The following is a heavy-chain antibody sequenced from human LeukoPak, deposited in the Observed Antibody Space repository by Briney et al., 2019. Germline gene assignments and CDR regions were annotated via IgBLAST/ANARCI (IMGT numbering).Heavy chain of an antibody. V-gene: IGHV3-48*01. D-gene: IGHD3-10*01. CDR2: ISSNSRSI. J-gene: IGHJ4*02. Sequence: PGGSLRLSCAASGFTFSSYAMHWVRQAPGKGLEAISYISSNSRSIYYAASVKGRFIISRDNAKNSLFLQMNSLRAEDTAVYYCARDPYNSGSYNIHWGQGTLVTVSS. CDR1: GFTFSSYA. CDR3: ARDPYNSGSYNIH.